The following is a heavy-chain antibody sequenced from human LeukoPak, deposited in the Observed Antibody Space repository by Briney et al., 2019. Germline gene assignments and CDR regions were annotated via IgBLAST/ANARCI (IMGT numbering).Heavy chain of an antibody. D-gene: IGHD3-22*01. CDR3: ARGYDSSGYYPLPWGY. J-gene: IGHJ4*02. CDR2: INPSGGST. CDR1: GYTFTSYY. V-gene: IGHV1-46*01. Sequence: ASVKVSCKASGYTFTSYYTHWVRQAPGQGLEWMGIINPSGGSTSYAQKFQGRVTMTRDMSTSTVYMELSSLRSEDTAVYYCARGYDSSGYYPLPWGYWGQGTLVTVSS.